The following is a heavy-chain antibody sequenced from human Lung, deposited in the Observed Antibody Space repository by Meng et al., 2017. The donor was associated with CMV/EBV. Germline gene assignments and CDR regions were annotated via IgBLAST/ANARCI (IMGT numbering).Heavy chain of an antibody. CDR2: TAQNYDAT. J-gene: IGHJ4*02. CDR3: VKHDFDFSTGFNLYFAL. D-gene: IGHD3/OR15-3a*01. CDR1: RFTFSSYS. Sequence: GEXXKISCAASRFTFSSYSMNWVRQAPGKGLEWVSSTAQNYDATFYASAVQGRFIVSRDNSKNVLYIQMNSLRAEDTAVYYCVKHDFDFSTGFNLYFALWGQGAXVTVSS. V-gene: IGHV3-21*04.